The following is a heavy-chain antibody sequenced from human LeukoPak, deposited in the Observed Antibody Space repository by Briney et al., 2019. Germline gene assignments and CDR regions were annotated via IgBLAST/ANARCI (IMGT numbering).Heavy chain of an antibody. CDR1: GGSFSGYY. CDR3: ARDLPVGYYDSSGYYFRDY. Sequence: PSETLSLTCAVYGGSFSGYYWSWIRQPPGKGLEWIGEINHSGSTNYNPSLKSRVTMSVDTSKNQFSLKLSSVTAADTAVYYCARDLPVGYYDSSGYYFRDYWGQGTLVTVSS. D-gene: IGHD3-22*01. V-gene: IGHV4-34*01. CDR2: INHSGST. J-gene: IGHJ4*02.